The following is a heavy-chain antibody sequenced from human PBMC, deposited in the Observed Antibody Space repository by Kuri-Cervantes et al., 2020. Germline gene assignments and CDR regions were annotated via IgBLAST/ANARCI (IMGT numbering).Heavy chain of an antibody. Sequence: ESLKISCAVYGGSFSGFYWSWIRQPPGRGLEWIGEINHSGSANYNPSLKSRVTISVDTSKNQFSLKLSSVTAADTAVYYCARGTVRDLRHLYYYDSGSYYIFDYWGQGTLVTVSS. D-gene: IGHD3-10*01. CDR3: ARGTVRDLRHLYYYDSGSYYIFDY. J-gene: IGHJ4*02. CDR1: GGSFSGFY. CDR2: INHSGSA. V-gene: IGHV4-34*01.